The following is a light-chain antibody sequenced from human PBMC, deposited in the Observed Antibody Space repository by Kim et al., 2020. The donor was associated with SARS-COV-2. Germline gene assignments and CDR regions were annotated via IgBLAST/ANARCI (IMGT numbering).Light chain of an antibody. CDR3: QQYSSTPLT. J-gene: IGKJ2*01. V-gene: IGKV4-1*01. Sequence: DIVMTQSPDSLAVSLGERATIHCKSSQSVLYSSNNKNYLAWYQQKPGQPPKLLIYWASTRESGVPDRFSGSGSGTDFTLTISSLQAEDVAVYYCQQYSSTPLTFGQRTKL. CDR2: WAS. CDR1: QSVLYSSNNKNY.